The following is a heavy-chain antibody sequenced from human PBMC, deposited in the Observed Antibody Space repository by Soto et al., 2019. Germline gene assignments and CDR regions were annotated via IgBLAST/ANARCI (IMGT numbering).Heavy chain of an antibody. J-gene: IGHJ5*02. CDR1: GFTFINYA. Sequence: PGGSLRLSCAASGFTFINYAMNWVRQAPGKGLEWVSSISSSGDDTYYPDSVKGRFTISRDNSRNTLYLQMNSLRAEDTDIYFCAKNGYEYSTSSPWFDPWGQGTLVTVSS. D-gene: IGHD6-6*01. CDR2: ISSSGDDT. V-gene: IGHV3-23*01. CDR3: AKNGYEYSTSSPWFDP.